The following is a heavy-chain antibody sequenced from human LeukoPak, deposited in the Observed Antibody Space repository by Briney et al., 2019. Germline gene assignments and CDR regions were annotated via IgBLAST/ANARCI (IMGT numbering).Heavy chain of an antibody. CDR1: GFTFSYYW. D-gene: IGHD5-18*01. CDR2: ISSDGSST. CDR3: ARGGIYSYDPADY. V-gene: IGHV3-74*01. Sequence: QPRGSLRLSSAASGFTFSYYWMHWGRQAPGKGLVWVSRISSDGSSTNHADSVKGRLTISRDNAKNTLYLQMNSLRAEDTAVYYCARGGIYSYDPADYWGQGTLVTVSS. J-gene: IGHJ4*02.